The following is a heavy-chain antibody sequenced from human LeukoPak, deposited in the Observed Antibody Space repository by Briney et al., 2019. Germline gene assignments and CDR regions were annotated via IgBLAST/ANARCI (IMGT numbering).Heavy chain of an antibody. CDR2: ISAYNGNT. Sequence: ASVKVSCKASGYTFTSYGISWVRQAPGQGLEWMGWISAYNGNTNYAQKLQGRVTMTTDTSTSTAYMELRSLRSDDTAVYYCARDAPLDSSSSFDYWGQGTLVTVSS. D-gene: IGHD6-13*01. CDR3: ARDAPLDSSSSFDY. V-gene: IGHV1-18*01. J-gene: IGHJ4*02. CDR1: GYTFTSYG.